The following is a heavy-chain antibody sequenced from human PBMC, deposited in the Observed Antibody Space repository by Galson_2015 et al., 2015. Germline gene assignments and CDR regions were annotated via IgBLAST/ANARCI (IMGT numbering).Heavy chain of an antibody. CDR1: GFSLSTPGVG. V-gene: IGHV2-5*02. CDR2: IYWDDDK. D-gene: IGHD3-10*01. CDR3: AHRRTLRSNYNSGDLDY. Sequence: PALVKPTQPLTLTCSLSGFSLSTPGVGVGWIRQPPGKALEWLAVIYWDDDKRYSPVLKSRLTITKDTSRNQVVLTMTNMDPVDTATYYCAHRRTLRSNYNSGDLDYWGQGTLVTVSS. J-gene: IGHJ4*02.